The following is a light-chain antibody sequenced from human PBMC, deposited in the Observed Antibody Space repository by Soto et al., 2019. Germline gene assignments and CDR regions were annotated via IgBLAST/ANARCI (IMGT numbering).Light chain of an antibody. Sequence: EIVLAQSPATLSLSPGERATLSCRASQSVSSYLAWYQQKPGQAPRLLIYDASNRATGIPARFSGCGSGTDFTLTISSLEPEDFAVYYCQRRSNWPITFGQGTRLEIK. CDR1: QSVSSY. CDR2: DAS. CDR3: QRRSNWPIT. V-gene: IGKV3-11*01. J-gene: IGKJ5*01.